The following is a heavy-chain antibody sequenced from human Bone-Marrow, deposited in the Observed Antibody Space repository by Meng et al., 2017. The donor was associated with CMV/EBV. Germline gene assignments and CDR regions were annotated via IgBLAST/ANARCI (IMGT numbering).Heavy chain of an antibody. V-gene: IGHV4-59*08. D-gene: IGHD4-11*01. J-gene: IGHJ4*02. CDR2: IYHSGST. CDR1: GGSISSYY. CDR3: ARHFIYSNYYFDY. Sequence: SETLSLTCTVSGGSISSYYWSWIRQPPGKGLEWIGSIYHSGSTYYNPSLKSRVTISVDTSKNQFSLKLSSVTAADTAVYYCARHFIYSNYYFDYWGQGTLVTVSS.